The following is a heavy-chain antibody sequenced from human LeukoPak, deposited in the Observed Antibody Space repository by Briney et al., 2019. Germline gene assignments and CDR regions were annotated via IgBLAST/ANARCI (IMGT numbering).Heavy chain of an antibody. CDR1: GFTFSSYG. CDR2: ISYDGSNK. Sequence: PGGSLRLSCAASGFTFSSYGMHWVRQAPGMGLEWVAVISYDGSNKYYADSVKGRFTISRDNSKNTLYLQMNSLRAEDTAVYYCAKDGGDYPHYFDYWGQGTLVTVSS. V-gene: IGHV3-30*18. D-gene: IGHD4-17*01. J-gene: IGHJ4*02. CDR3: AKDGGDYPHYFDY.